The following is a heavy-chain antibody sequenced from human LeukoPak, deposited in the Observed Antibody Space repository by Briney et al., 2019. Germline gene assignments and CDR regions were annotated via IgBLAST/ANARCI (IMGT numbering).Heavy chain of an antibody. D-gene: IGHD3-22*01. V-gene: IGHV4-34*01. CDR1: GGSFSGYY. CDR3: ARGRRITMIVVVITYAFDI. J-gene: IGHJ3*02. CDR2: INHSGST. Sequence: KASETLSLTCAVYGGSFSGYYWSWIRQPPGKGLEWIGEINHSGSTNYNPSLKSRVTISVDTSKNQFSLKLSSVTAADTAVYYCARGRRITMIVVVITYAFDIWGQGTMVTVSS.